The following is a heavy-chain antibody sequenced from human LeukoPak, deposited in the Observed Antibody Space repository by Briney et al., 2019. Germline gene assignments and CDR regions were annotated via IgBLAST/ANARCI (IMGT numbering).Heavy chain of an antibody. CDR1: GYTFTSYD. Sequence: ASVKVSCKASGYTFTSYDTNWVRQATGQGLEWMGWMNPNSGNTGYAQKFQGRVTMTRNTSISTAYMELSSLRSEDTAVYYCARTVGSSPFFDYWGQGTLVTVSS. V-gene: IGHV1-8*01. CDR3: ARTVGSSPFFDY. D-gene: IGHD6-6*01. J-gene: IGHJ4*02. CDR2: MNPNSGNT.